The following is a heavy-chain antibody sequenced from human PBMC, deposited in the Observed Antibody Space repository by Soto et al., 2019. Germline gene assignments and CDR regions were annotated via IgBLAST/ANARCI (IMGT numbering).Heavy chain of an antibody. D-gene: IGHD3-3*01. V-gene: IGHV3-30-3*01. CDR1: GFTFSSYA. J-gene: IGHJ4*02. CDR2: ISYDGSNK. Sequence: QVQLVESGGGVVQPGRSLRLSCAASGFTFSSYAMHWVRQAPGKGLEWVAVISYDGSNKYYADSVKGRITISRDNSKNTLYLQMNSLRAEDTAVYYCARDNTAGGEDDFLEWLQAFDYWGQGTLVTVSS. CDR3: ARDNTAGGEDDFLEWLQAFDY.